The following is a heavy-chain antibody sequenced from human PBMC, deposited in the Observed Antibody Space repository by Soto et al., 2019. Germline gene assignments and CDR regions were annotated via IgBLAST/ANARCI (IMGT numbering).Heavy chain of an antibody. CDR2: ISGSGDST. CDR3: AKGVPGIAVAGTGYFQH. V-gene: IGHV3-23*01. D-gene: IGHD6-19*01. CDR1: GSTFSSYA. Sequence: GGSLRPSCAASGSTFSSYAMSWVRQAPGKGLEWVSGISGSGDSTYYADSVKGRFTISRDNSKNTLYLQMNSLRAEDTAVYYCAKGVPGIAVAGTGYFQHWGQGTLVTVLL. J-gene: IGHJ1*01.